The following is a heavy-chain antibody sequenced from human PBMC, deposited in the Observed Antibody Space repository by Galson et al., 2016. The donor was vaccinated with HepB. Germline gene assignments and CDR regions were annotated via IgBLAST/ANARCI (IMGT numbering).Heavy chain of an antibody. Sequence: SLRLSCAAAGITLSRYAMHWVRQAPGKGLEYVSGFSSTGDYTHYADSLKGRFSISRDNFRNTVYLQMSSLRPEDTAVYYCVKGQSSFSSRTLDYWGQGTLVAVSS. CDR2: FSSTGDYT. V-gene: IGHV3-64D*06. CDR3: VKGQSSFSSRTLDY. CDR1: GITLSRYA. J-gene: IGHJ4*02. D-gene: IGHD6-6*01.